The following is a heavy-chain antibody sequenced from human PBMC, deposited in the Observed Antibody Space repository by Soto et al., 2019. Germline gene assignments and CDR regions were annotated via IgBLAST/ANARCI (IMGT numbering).Heavy chain of an antibody. CDR3: ARVTMVRGVIIKGDY. D-gene: IGHD3-10*01. J-gene: IGHJ4*02. CDR1: GYTFTSYG. CDR2: ISAYNGNT. Sequence: GASVKVSCKASGYTFTSYGISWVRQAPGQGLEWMGWISAYNGNTNYAQKLQGRVTMTTDTSTSTAYMELSRLRSDDTAVYYCARVTMVRGVIIKGDYWGQGTLVTVSS. V-gene: IGHV1-18*01.